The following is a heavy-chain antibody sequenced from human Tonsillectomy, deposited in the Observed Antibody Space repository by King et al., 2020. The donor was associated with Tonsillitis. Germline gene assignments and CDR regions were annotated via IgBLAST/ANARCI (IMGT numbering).Heavy chain of an antibody. CDR2: INTNTGNP. CDR1: GYTFTSFA. CDR3: AREFKRDCSSTSCHFLY. V-gene: IGHV7-4-1*02. D-gene: IGHD2-2*01. J-gene: IGHJ4*02. Sequence: QLVQSGSELKKPGASVKVSCKASGYTFTSFAMNWVRQAPGQGLEWMGWINTNTGNPTYAQGFTGRFVFSLDTSVTTAYLQISSLKAEDTAVYYCAREFKRDCSSTSCHFLYWGQGTLVTVSS.